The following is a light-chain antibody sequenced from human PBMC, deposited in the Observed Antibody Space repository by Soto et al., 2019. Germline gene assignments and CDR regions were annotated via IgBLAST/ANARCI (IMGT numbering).Light chain of an antibody. J-gene: IGLJ2*01. CDR1: SFNVGGNT. CDR2: SNN. Sequence: HSVLTQPPSASGTPGQRVTISCSGSSFNVGGNTVNWYQQVTGTAPKFLINSNNQRPSGVPDRFSGSKSGTSASLAISGLQSEDEADYYCATWDDSLNGVVFGGGTKLTVL. CDR3: ATWDDSLNGVV. V-gene: IGLV1-44*01.